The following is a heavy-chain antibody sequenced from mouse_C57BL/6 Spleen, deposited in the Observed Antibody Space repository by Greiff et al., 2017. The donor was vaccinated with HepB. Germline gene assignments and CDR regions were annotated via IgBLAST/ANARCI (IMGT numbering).Heavy chain of an antibody. CDR2: IRLKSDNYAT. V-gene: IGHV6-3*01. D-gene: IGHD2-5*01. CDR1: GFTFSNYW. J-gene: IGHJ2*01. CDR3: TDSNYDYFDY. Sequence: EVKLEESGGGLVQPGGSMKLSCVASGFTFSNYWMNWVRQSPEKGLEWVAQIRLKSDNYATHYAESVKGRFTISRDDSKSSVYLQMNNLRAEDTGIYYCTDSNYDYFDYWGQGTTLTVSS.